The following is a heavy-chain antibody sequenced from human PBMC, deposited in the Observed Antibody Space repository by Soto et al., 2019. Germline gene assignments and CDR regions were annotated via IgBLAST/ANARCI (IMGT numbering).Heavy chain of an antibody. Sequence: SETLSLTCTVSGGSISSGDYYWSWIRQPPGKGLEWIGYIYYSGSTYYNPSLKSRVTISVDTSKNQFSLKLSSVTAADTAVYYCARGDFLDAFDIWGQGTMVTVSS. CDR1: GGSISSGDYY. J-gene: IGHJ3*02. V-gene: IGHV4-30-4*01. CDR2: IYYSGST. D-gene: IGHD3-3*01. CDR3: ARGDFLDAFDI.